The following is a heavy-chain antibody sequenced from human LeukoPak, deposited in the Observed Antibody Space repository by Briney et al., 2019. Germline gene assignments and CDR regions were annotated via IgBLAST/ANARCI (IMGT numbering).Heavy chain of an antibody. D-gene: IGHD3-9*01. J-gene: IGHJ6*03. CDR3: ARVGPQVRRYFDWLSGSDYYYYMDV. V-gene: IGHV4-59*01. CDR1: GGSISSYY. Sequence: SETLSLTCTVSGGSISSYYWSWIRQPPGKGLEWIGYIYYSGSTNYNPSLKSRVTISVDTSKNQFSLKLSSVTAADTAVYYCARVGPQVRRYFDWLSGSDYYYYMDVWGKGTTVTVSS. CDR2: IYYSGST.